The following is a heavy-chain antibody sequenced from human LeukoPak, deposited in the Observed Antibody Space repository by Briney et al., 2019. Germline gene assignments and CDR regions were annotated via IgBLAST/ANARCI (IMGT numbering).Heavy chain of an antibody. CDR1: GGTFSSYD. CDR3: ARDLRYSSGWSASGMDV. CDR2: IMPMFGKT. Sequence: AASVKVSCKASGGTFSSYDISWVRQAPGQGLEWMGGIMPMFGKTNYAQKFQGRVTTTADKATSTAYMELSSLRSEDTAVYYCARDLRYSSGWSASGMDVWGKGTTATISS. D-gene: IGHD6-19*01. J-gene: IGHJ6*03. V-gene: IGHV1-69*06.